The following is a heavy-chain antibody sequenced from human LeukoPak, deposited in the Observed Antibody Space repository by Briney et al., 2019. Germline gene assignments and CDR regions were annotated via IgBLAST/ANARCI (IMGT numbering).Heavy chain of an antibody. V-gene: IGHV3-21*01. CDR3: ARVPRPGIAARPAPGDY. CDR2: ISSSSSYI. CDR1: GFTFSSYS. D-gene: IGHD6-6*01. Sequence: GGSLRLSCAASGFTFSSYSMNWVRQAPGKGLEWVSSISSSSSYIYYAGSVKGRFTISRDNAKNSLYLQMNSLRAEDTAVYYCARVPRPGIAARPAPGDYWGQGTLVTVSS. J-gene: IGHJ4*02.